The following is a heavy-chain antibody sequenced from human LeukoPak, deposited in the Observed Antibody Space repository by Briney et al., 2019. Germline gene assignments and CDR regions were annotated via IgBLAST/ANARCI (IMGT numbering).Heavy chain of an antibody. CDR1: GFVFTTFG. V-gene: IGHV3-30*02. Sequence: GGSLRLSCTTSGFVFTTFGMHWVRQAPGRGLEAVAFSPKDDYDHKYADSVKGRFTISRDKSKNILFLEMNSLTPDDTAIYYCARSYVLNISDYWGQGTLVSVSS. CDR2: SPKDDYDH. D-gene: IGHD1/OR15-1a*01. CDR3: ARSYVLNISDY. J-gene: IGHJ4*02.